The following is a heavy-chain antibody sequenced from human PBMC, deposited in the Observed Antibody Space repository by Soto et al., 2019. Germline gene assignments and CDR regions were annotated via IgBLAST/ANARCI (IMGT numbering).Heavy chain of an antibody. CDR1: GGSNIRDGYY. Sequence: QVQLQESGPGLVKPSQTLSLTCTVSGGSNIRDGYYWSWIRQHPGKGLEWIAYIPYSGSSCSNPSLKSRVTISADTAKNQFSLRLTSVTAADTAVYFCARATPAGSADFWGPGTLVRVSS. V-gene: IGHV4-31*03. J-gene: IGHJ4*02. D-gene: IGHD2-2*01. CDR3: ARATPAGSADF. CDR2: IPYSGSS.